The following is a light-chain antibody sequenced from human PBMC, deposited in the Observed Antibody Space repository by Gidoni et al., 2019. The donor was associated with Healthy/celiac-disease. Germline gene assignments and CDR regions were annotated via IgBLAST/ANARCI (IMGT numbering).Light chain of an antibody. J-gene: IGKJ5*01. CDR2: DAS. CDR1: QSVSSY. CDR3: QQRSNWPLT. V-gene: IGKV3-11*01. Sequence: EIVLPQSPASLSLSPGESASRSCRASQSVSSYLAWYQQKPGQAPRLLIYDASNRATGIPARFSGSGSGTDFTLTISSLEPEDFAVYYCQQRSNWPLTFGQGTRLEIK.